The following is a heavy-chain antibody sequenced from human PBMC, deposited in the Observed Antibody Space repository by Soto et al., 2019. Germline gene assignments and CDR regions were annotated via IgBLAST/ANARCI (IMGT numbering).Heavy chain of an antibody. J-gene: IGHJ6*02. CDR1: GGSFSGYY. CDR3: AREQLGYCTNGVCQTDYYYYYGMDV. CDR2: INHSGST. V-gene: IGHV4-34*01. Sequence: SETLSLTCAVYGGSFSGYYWSWIRQPPGKGLEWIGGINHSGSTNYNPSLKSRVTISVDTSKNQFSLRLSSVTAADTAVYYCAREQLGYCTNGVCQTDYYYYYGMDVWGQGTTVTVSS. D-gene: IGHD2-8*01.